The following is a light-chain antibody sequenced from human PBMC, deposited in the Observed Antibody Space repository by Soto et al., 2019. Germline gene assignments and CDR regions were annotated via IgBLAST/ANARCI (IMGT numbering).Light chain of an antibody. V-gene: IGKV4-1*01. CDR2: WAA. CDR3: QQYYRPSM. J-gene: IGKJ1*01. Sequence: DIVMTQSPDSLAVSLGERATINCKSSQSVLYSSNNKTYLAWYQQKPGQPPKLLIYWAATRESGVPDRFSGSGFSTAFTLTISSLQAEDVAVYYWQQYYRPSMFCQGTKVEIK. CDR1: QSVLYSSNNKTY.